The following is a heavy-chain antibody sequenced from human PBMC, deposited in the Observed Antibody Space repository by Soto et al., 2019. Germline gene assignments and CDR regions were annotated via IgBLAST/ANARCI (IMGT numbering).Heavy chain of an antibody. CDR1: GGSFSGYY. J-gene: IGHJ6*03. D-gene: IGHD3-10*01. CDR3: ARGLILWYGELSRRGDHYSYVDV. CDR2: INDSGST. V-gene: IGHV4-34*01. Sequence: QVQLQQWGAGLLKPSETLSLTCAVYGGSFSGYYWSWIRQPPGKGLEWIGEINDSGSTNYNPSLKSRVTIPVDTSKNQFSLKLSSVTAADKAVYYCARGLILWYGELSRRGDHYSYVDVWGKGTTVTVPS.